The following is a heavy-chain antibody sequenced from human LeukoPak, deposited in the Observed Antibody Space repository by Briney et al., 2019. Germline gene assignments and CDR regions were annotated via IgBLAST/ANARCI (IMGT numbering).Heavy chain of an antibody. CDR3: TRTPDFWSGYSD. CDR2: IRSRANNYAT. V-gene: IGHV3-73*01. J-gene: IGHJ4*02. Sequence: VXRIRSRANNYATAYGASVAGRFTISRDDSKNTAYLQMNSLKTEDTAVFYCTRTPDFWSGYSDWGQGTLVTVSS. D-gene: IGHD3-3*01.